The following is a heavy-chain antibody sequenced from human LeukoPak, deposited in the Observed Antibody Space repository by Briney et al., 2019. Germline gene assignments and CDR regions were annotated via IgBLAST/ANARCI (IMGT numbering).Heavy chain of an antibody. V-gene: IGHV3-30*04. CDR1: GFTFSSYA. CDR3: ARTPYGDYPYYFDY. D-gene: IGHD4-17*01. J-gene: IGHJ4*02. Sequence: GGSLRLSCAASGFTFSSYAMHWVRQAPGKGLEWVAVISYDGSNKYYADSVKGRFTISRDNSKNTLYLQMNSLRAEDTAVYYCARTPYGDYPYYFDYWGQGTLVTVSS. CDR2: ISYDGSNK.